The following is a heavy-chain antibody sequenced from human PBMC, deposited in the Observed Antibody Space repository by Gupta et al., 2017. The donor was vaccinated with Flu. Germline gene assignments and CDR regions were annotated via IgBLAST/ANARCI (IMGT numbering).Heavy chain of an antibody. CDR2: ISGSGAAT. J-gene: IGHJ3*02. CDR3: AKTMTTAGDRAFDI. CDR1: GFHFSNGA. V-gene: IGHV3-23*01. Sequence: EVQLLASGGGLVQAGGSLRLSCAASGFHFSNGAKSWVRQAPGKGLEWVSGISGSGAATYYADSVKGRFTISRDTSKNTLYLQMNSLRAEDTAVYYCAKTMTTAGDRAFDIWGQGTVVTVSS. D-gene: IGHD4-17*01.